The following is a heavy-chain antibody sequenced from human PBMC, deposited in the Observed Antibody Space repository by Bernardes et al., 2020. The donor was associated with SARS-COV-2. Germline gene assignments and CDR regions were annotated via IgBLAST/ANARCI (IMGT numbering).Heavy chain of an antibody. Sequence: GGSLRLSCAASGFTFSSYAMHWVRQAPGKGLEWVAVISYDGSNKYYADSVKGRFTISRDNSKNTLYLQMNSLRAEDTALYYCARRGTYYDFWCGYYTGLDYYYGMDGWGQGTTVTVAS. CDR2: ISYDGSNK. D-gene: IGHD3-3*01. J-gene: IGHJ6*02. V-gene: IGHV3-30-3*01. CDR1: GFTFSSYA. CDR3: ARRGTYYDFWCGYYTGLDYYYGMDG.